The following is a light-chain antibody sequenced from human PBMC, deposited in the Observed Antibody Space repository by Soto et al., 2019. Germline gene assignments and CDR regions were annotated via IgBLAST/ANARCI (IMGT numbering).Light chain of an antibody. CDR2: AAS. CDR3: QQYGNSPIT. J-gene: IGKJ5*01. V-gene: IGKV1-27*01. CDR1: QGISNY. Sequence: DIQMTQSPSSLSASVGDRVTITCRASQGISNYLAWYQQKPGKVPKLLIYAASTLQSGVLSRFSGSGSGTDFTLTISSLQPEDFAVYYCQQYGNSPITFGQGTRLEIK.